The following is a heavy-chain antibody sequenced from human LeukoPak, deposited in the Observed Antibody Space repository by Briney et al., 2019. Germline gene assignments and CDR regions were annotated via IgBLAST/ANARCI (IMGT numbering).Heavy chain of an antibody. CDR2: ITASGGTK. D-gene: IGHD1-26*01. V-gene: IGHV3-23*01. CDR3: AKDYSGTYFRGADY. J-gene: IGHJ4*02. CDR1: GGSISSSN. Sequence: PSGTLSLTCAVSGGSISSSNWWSWVRQAPGKGLKWVATITASGGTKFYADSVKGRFTISRDNSKNTLYLQMNSLRAEDTAVYYCAKDYSGTYFRGADYWGQGTLVTVSS.